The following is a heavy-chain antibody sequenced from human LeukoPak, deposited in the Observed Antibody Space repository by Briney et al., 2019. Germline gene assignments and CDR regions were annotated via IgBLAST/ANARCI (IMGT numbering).Heavy chain of an antibody. D-gene: IGHD1-26*01. Sequence: PGGSLRLSCAASGFTFTDSAMTSVRQAPGKGLEWVSAINPSGGDTIYTDSVKDRFTISRDNSKNTLYLQMNSLRGEDTAIYYCAKGGSYAPLDYWGQGTLVTVSP. V-gene: IGHV3-23*01. CDR3: AKGGSYAPLDY. CDR1: GFTFTDSA. CDR2: INPSGGDT. J-gene: IGHJ4*02.